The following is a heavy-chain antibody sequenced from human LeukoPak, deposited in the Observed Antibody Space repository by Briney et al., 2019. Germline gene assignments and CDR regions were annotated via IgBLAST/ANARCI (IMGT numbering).Heavy chain of an antibody. D-gene: IGHD6-19*01. Sequence: GGSLRLSCEASGFTFSRYNMNWVRQAPGKGLEWVSSLTSTTTYTSYADSVKGRFTISRDNAKNSLYLQMSSLRAEDTAIYYCARLYSSSNFYYYCMDVWGKGTTVTVSS. CDR2: LTSTTTYT. CDR1: GFTFSRYN. CDR3: ARLYSSSNFYYYCMDV. V-gene: IGHV3-21*01. J-gene: IGHJ6*03.